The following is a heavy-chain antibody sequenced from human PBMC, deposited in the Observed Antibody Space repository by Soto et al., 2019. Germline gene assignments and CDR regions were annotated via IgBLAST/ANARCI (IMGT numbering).Heavy chain of an antibody. V-gene: IGHV4-59*08. CDR2: IYYSGST. CDR1: GDSINSYY. D-gene: IGHD4-4*01. Sequence: PSETLSLTSTVSGDSINSYYWSWIRQPPGKGLEWIGCIYYSGSTDYNPSPKSRLTISLDTSKNQFSLKLSSVTAADTAVYYCARRSRRDGYSPFDYWGQGTQVTVSS. J-gene: IGHJ4*02. CDR3: ARRSRRDGYSPFDY.